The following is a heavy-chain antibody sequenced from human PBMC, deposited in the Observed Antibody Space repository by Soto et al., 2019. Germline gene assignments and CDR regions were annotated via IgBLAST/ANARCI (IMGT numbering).Heavy chain of an antibody. V-gene: IGHV4-34*01. J-gene: IGHJ6*02. CDR3: ARGYSNYAADYYYGMDV. Sequence: KPSETLSLTCAVYGGSFSGYYWSWIRQPPGKGLEWIGEINHSGSTNYNPSLKSRVTISVDTSKNQFSLKLSSVTAADTAVYYCARGYSNYAADYYYGMDVWGQGTTVTVSS. CDR1: GGSFSGYY. CDR2: INHSGST. D-gene: IGHD4-4*01.